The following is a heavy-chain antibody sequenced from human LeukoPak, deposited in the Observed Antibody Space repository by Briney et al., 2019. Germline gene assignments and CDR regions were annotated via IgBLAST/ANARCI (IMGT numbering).Heavy chain of an antibody. CDR1: GFTVSINY. V-gene: IGHV3-53*01. CDR3: ARGETSSYDY. J-gene: IGHJ4*02. CDR2: IYSGGNT. D-gene: IGHD2-2*01. Sequence: PGGSLRLSCAASGFTVSINYMSWVRQAPGKGLEWVSVIYSGGNTYYADSVKGRFTISRDNSKNTMYLQMNSLRAEDTAVYYCARGETSSYDYWGQGTLVTVSS.